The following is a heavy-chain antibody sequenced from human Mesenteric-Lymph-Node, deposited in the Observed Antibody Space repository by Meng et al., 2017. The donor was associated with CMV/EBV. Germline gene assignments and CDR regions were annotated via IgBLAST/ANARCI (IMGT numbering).Heavy chain of an antibody. Sequence: SETLSLTCTVSGGSISSYYWSWIRQPPGKGLEWIGYIYYSGSTNYNPALKSRVTISVDTSKNQFSLKLSSVTAADTAVYYCARAYCSGGSCYSAECFQHWGQGTLVTVSS. CDR1: GGSISSYY. D-gene: IGHD2-15*01. CDR2: IYYSGST. CDR3: ARAYCSGGSCYSAECFQH. J-gene: IGHJ1*01. V-gene: IGHV4-59*01.